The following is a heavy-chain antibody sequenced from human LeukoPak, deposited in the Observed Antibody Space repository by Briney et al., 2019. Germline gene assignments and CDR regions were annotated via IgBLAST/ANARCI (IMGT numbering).Heavy chain of an antibody. CDR2: ISWSSGNI. Sequence: GGSLRLSCAASGFTFDDYAMHWVRQAPGKGLEWVAGISWSSGNIGYADSVKGRFTISRDNAEDSLHLQMNSLRTEDTALYFCARDAWRRAFNYGMDVWGQGTTVAVSS. J-gene: IGHJ6*02. CDR1: GFTFDDYA. D-gene: IGHD5-12*01. V-gene: IGHV3-9*01. CDR3: ARDAWRRAFNYGMDV.